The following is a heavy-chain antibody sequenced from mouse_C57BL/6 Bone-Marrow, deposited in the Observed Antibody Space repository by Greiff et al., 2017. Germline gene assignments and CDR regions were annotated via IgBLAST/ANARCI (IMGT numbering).Heavy chain of an antibody. CDR2: IYPGSGST. CDR3: ARWSNYFAWFAY. CDR1: GYTFTSYW. Sequence: QVQLQQPGAELVKPGASVKMSCKASGYTFTSYWITWVKQRPGQGLEWIGDIYPGSGSTNYNEKFKSKATLTVDTSPSTAYMQLSSLTSEDSAVYYCARWSNYFAWFAYWGQGTLVTVSA. J-gene: IGHJ3*01. V-gene: IGHV1-55*01. D-gene: IGHD2-5*01.